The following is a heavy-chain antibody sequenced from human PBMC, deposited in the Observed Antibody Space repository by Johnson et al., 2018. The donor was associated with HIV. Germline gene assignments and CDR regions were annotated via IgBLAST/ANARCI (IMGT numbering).Heavy chain of an antibody. J-gene: IGHJ3*01. CDR2: ISGSCGRR. CDR3: ARAKDAAYPYDAFDV. D-gene: IGHD2-15*01. CDR1: GFTFADYG. V-gene: IGHV3-20*04. Sequence: MQLVESGGGVVRPGGSLRVSCAASGFTFADYGMSWVRQAPGQGLEWVSGISGSCGRRYYADSATGRLTISRDNSENTLYLQMDSLRAEDTAMYYCARAKDAAYPYDAFDVWGHGTMVIVSA.